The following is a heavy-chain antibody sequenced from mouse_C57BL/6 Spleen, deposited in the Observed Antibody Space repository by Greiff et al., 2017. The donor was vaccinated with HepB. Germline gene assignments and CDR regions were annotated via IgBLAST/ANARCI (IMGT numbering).Heavy chain of an antibody. CDR3: AREGATY. V-gene: IGHV1-50*01. CDR1: GYTFTSYW. J-gene: IGHJ3*01. Sequence: QVQLQQPGAELVKPGASVKLSCKASGYTFTSYWMQWVKQRPGQGLEWIGEIDPSDSYTNYNQKFKGKATLTVDTSSSTAYMQLSSLTSEDSAVYYCAREGATYWGQRTLVTVSA. CDR2: IDPSDSYT.